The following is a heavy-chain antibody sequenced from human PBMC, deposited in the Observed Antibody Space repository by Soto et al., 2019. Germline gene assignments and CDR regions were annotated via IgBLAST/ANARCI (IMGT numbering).Heavy chain of an antibody. CDR2: INTDGTGT. J-gene: IGHJ4*02. D-gene: IGHD6-6*01. CDR3: TRDRPGPQHYFDY. V-gene: IGHV3-74*01. CDR1: GFIFDSDW. Sequence: GGSLRLSCAASGFIFDSDWLPWVRQPPGKGLEWVSRINTDGTGTSYADSVTGRFTISRDNARNTLYLQMNNLRAEDTAIYYYTRDRPGPQHYFDYWGQGNMVTVSS.